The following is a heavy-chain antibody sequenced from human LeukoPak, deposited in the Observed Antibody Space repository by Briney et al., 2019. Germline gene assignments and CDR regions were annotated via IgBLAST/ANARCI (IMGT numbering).Heavy chain of an antibody. D-gene: IGHD3-16*01. Sequence: HPSETLSLTCTVSGGSISSYYWSWIRQPPGKGLEWVSVIYSGGSTYYADSVKGRFTISRDNSKNTLYLQMNSLRAEDTAVYYCARGGGDDWDYYYYYMDVWGKGTTVTVSS. CDR2: IYSGGST. J-gene: IGHJ6*03. V-gene: IGHV3-53*01. CDR1: GGSISSYY. CDR3: ARGGGDDWDYYYYYMDV.